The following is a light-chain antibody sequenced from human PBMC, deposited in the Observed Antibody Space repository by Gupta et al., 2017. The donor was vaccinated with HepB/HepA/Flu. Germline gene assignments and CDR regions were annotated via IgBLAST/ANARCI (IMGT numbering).Light chain of an antibody. CDR3: SSYTSSSLVV. CDR1: RSDVGGYNY. J-gene: IGLJ2*01. Sequence: QSALTQPASVSGSPGQSITISCTGTRSDVGGYNYVSWYQQHPGKAPKLMIYDVSNRPSGVSNRVSGSKSGNTASLTISGLQAEDEADYYCSSYTSSSLVVFGGGTKLTVL. V-gene: IGLV2-14*01. CDR2: DVS.